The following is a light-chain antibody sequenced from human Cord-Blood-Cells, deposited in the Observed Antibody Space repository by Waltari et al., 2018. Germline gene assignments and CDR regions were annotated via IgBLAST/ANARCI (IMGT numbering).Light chain of an antibody. Sequence: SYELPQPPSVSVSPGQTARTTCSGDALPKHYAYWYQQKPGQAPVLGIYKDSGRPSGVPGQFSGSGSETTVTFTISGAQAEDEADYYWQAADSSGTSYVCGTGTKVTV. V-gene: IGLV3-25*03. CDR1: ALPKHY. CDR2: KDS. J-gene: IGLJ1*01. CDR3: QAADSSGTSYV.